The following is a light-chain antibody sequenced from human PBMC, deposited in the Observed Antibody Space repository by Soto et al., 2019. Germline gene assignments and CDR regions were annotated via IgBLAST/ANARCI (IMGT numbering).Light chain of an antibody. CDR1: QNINAW. Sequence: IQMTQSPSTLSASVGDRVTITCRASQNINAWLAWYQQKPVKAPKLLISDASSLESGVPSRFSGSGSGTEFTLTISGLQPDDFATYYCQHYRLYSPWTFGQGTKVEI. CDR3: QHYRLYSPWT. J-gene: IGKJ1*01. CDR2: DAS. V-gene: IGKV1-5*01.